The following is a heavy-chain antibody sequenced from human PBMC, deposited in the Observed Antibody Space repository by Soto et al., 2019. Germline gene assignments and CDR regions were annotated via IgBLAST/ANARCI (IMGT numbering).Heavy chain of an antibody. CDR2: ISYDGSNK. D-gene: IGHD2-15*01. CDR3: AKGSGYCSGGSCYYYGMDV. V-gene: IGHV3-30*18. J-gene: IGHJ6*02. Sequence: QVQLVESGGGVVQPGRSLRLSCAASGFTFSSYGMHWVRQAPGKGLEWVAVISYDGSNKYYADSVKGRFTISRDNSKNTLYLQMNSLRAEDTAVYYYAKGSGYCSGGSCYYYGMDVWGQGTTVTVSS. CDR1: GFTFSSYG.